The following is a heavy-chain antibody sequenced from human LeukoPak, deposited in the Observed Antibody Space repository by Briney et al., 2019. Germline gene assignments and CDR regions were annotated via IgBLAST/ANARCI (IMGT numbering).Heavy chain of an antibody. CDR2: ISGSGGST. CDR3: AKDSYSSGWYAEDY. Sequence: GGSLRLSCAASGFTFSSYAMSWVRQAPGKGLEWVLAISGSGGSTYYADSVKGRFTISRDNSKNTLYLQMNSLRAEDTAVYYCAKDSYSSGWYAEDYWGQGTLVTVSS. D-gene: IGHD6-19*01. J-gene: IGHJ4*02. V-gene: IGHV3-23*01. CDR1: GFTFSSYA.